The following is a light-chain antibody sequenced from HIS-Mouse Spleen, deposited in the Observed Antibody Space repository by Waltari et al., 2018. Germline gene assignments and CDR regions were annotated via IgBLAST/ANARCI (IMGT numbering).Light chain of an antibody. Sequence: QSVLTQPPSASGTPGQRVTIPWSGSSSNIGSNYVYWYQQLPGTAPKPLIDRNNQRPSGVHHRFSASRSGTSASLAISGLLCADEADYYCAAWDDSLSGWVFGGGTKLTVL. V-gene: IGLV1-47*01. CDR2: RNN. CDR3: AAWDDSLSGWV. CDR1: SSNIGSNY. J-gene: IGLJ3*02.